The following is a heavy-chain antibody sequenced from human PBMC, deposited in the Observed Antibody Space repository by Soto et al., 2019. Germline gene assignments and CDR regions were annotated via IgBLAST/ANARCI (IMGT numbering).Heavy chain of an antibody. D-gene: IGHD1-26*01. CDR3: ARPFTTGVGGGAFDI. J-gene: IGHJ3*02. V-gene: IGHV3-7*01. CDR1: GFTFSSYW. Sequence: PGGSLRLSCAASGFTFSSYWMSWVRQAPGKGLVWVANTKEDGSVINYADSVKGRFTISRDNAKNALYLQMNSLRAEDTAVYYCARPFTTGVGGGAFDIWGPGTMVTVSS. CDR2: TKEDGSVI.